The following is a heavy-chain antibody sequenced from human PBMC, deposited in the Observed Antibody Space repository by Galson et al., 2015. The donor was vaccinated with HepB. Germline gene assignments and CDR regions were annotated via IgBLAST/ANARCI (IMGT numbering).Heavy chain of an antibody. CDR3: ARDGGSGWYSFLDY. V-gene: IGHV3-30*04. D-gene: IGHD6-19*01. Sequence: SLRLSCAASGFTFSSYAMHWVRQAPGKGLEWVAVISYDGSNKYYADSVKGRFTISRDNSKNTLYLQMNSLRAEDTAVYYCARDGGSGWYSFLDYWGQGTLVTVSS. CDR2: ISYDGSNK. J-gene: IGHJ4*02. CDR1: GFTFSSYA.